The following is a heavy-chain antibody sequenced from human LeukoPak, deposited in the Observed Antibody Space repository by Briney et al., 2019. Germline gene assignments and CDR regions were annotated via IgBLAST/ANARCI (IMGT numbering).Heavy chain of an antibody. J-gene: IGHJ4*02. CDR3: ARSAAGLSDY. V-gene: IGHV4-59*12. CDR1: GGSISSYY. CDR2: IYYSGST. D-gene: IGHD2/OR15-2a*01. Sequence: SETLSLTCTVSGGSISSYYWSWIRQPPGKGLEWIGYIYYSGSTNYNPSLKSRVTISVDKSKNQFSLKLSSVTAADTAVYYCARSAAGLSDYWGQGTLVTVSS.